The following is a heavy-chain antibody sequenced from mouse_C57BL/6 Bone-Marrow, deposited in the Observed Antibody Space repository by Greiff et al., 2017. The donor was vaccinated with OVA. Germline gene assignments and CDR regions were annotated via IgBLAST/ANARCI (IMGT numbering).Heavy chain of an antibody. V-gene: IGHV1-50*01. Sequence: QVQLQQPGAELVKPGASVKLSCKASGYTFTSYWMQWVKQRPGQGLEWIGEIDPSDSYTNYNQKFKGKATLTVDTSSSTAYMQLSSLTSEDSAVYYCARDYYVIYYAMDYWGQGTSVTVSS. D-gene: IGHD1-1*01. CDR1: GYTFTSYW. CDR2: IDPSDSYT. J-gene: IGHJ4*01. CDR3: ARDYYVIYYAMDY.